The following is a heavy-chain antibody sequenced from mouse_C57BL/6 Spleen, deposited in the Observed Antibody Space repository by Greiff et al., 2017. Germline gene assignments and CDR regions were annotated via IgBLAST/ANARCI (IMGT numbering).Heavy chain of an antibody. CDR1: GYTFTSYT. J-gene: IGHJ1*03. D-gene: IGHD2-5*01. CDR2: INPSSGYT. Sequence: VKLMESGAELARPGASVKMSCKASGYTFTSYTMHWVKQRPGQGLEWIGYINPSSGYTKYNQKFKDKATLTADKSSSTAYMQLSSLTSEDSAVYYCARGSYYSNSPFDVWGTGTTVTVSS. CDR3: ARGSYYSNSPFDV. V-gene: IGHV1-4*01.